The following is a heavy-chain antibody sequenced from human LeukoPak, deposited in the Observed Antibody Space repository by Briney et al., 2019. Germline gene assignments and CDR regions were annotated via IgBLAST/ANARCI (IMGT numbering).Heavy chain of an antibody. Sequence: GGSLRLSCAASGFTFSDYYMSWIRQAPGKGLEWVSYISSSGSTIYYADSVKGRFTISRDNAKNSLYLQMNSLRAEDTAVYHCAGSSSGYYIWFDPWGQGTLVTVSS. V-gene: IGHV3-11*01. D-gene: IGHD3-22*01. CDR3: AGSSSGYYIWFDP. CDR2: ISSSGSTI. J-gene: IGHJ5*02. CDR1: GFTFSDYY.